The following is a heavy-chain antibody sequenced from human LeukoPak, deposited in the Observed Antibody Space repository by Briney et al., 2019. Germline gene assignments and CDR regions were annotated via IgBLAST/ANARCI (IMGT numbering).Heavy chain of an antibody. CDR1: GFTFSSYA. V-gene: IGHV3-23*01. CDR3: AKDPTHFRVWDDYDNTRLNY. J-gene: IGHJ4*02. D-gene: IGHD3-22*01. CDR2: ISGSGGST. Sequence: GGSLRLSCAASGFTFSSYAMSWVRQAPGKGLEWVSAISGSGGSTYYADSVKGRFTISRDNSKNTLYLQMNGLRAEDTAVYYCAKDPTHFRVWDDYDNTRLNYWGQGTLVTVSS.